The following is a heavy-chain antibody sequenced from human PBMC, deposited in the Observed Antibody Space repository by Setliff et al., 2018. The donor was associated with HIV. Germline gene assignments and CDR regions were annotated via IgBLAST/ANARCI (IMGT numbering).Heavy chain of an antibody. V-gene: IGHV1-18*01. D-gene: IGHD6-19*01. CDR1: GYTFTSYG. CDR2: ISAYNGNT. CDR3: ARGPQWLVQGYFGY. J-gene: IGHJ4*02. Sequence: ASVKVSCKASGYTFTSYGISWVRQAPGQGLEWMGWISAYNGNTNYAQELQGRVTMTTDTSTSTVYMELRSLRSDDTAVYYCARGPQWLVQGYFGYWGQGTLVTVSS.